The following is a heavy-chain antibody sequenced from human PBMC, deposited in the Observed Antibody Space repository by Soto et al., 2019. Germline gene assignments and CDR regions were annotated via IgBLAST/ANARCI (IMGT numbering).Heavy chain of an antibody. CDR2: ISWNSGSI. V-gene: IGHV3-9*01. J-gene: IGHJ1*01. CDR1: GFTFDDYA. Sequence: GGSLRLSCAASGFTFDDYAMHWVRQAPGKGLEWASGISWNSGSIGYADSVKGRFTISRDNAKNSLYLQMNSLRAEDTALYYCAKALAHGSSWYGPSEYFQHWGQGTRVTVSS. CDR3: AKALAHGSSWYGPSEYFQH. D-gene: IGHD6-13*01.